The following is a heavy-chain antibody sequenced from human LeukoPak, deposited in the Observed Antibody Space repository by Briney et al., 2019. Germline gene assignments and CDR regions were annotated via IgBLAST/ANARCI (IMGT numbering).Heavy chain of an antibody. D-gene: IGHD1-26*01. CDR3: ARGDKWQPFDP. Sequence: ASVKVSCKGSGYTFTSYDINWVRQATGQGLEWMGWMNPNSGNTGYAQKFQGRVTITRNTSITTDYMELSSVRSEETDVYYCARGDKWQPFDPWGQGTLVTVSS. J-gene: IGHJ5*02. CDR2: MNPNSGNT. CDR1: GYTFTSYD. V-gene: IGHV1-8*03.